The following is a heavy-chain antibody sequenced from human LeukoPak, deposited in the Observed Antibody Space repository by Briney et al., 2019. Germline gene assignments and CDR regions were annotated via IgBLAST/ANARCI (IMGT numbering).Heavy chain of an antibody. D-gene: IGHD2-8*01. V-gene: IGHV3-30*03. CDR2: ISYDGSNK. Sequence: GGSLRLSCAASGFTFSSYGMHWVRQAPGKGLEWVAVISYDGSNKYYADSVKGRFTISRDNSKNTLYLQMNSLRAEDTAVYYCALIGAPYCTNGVCHLYYYYYGMDVWGQGTTVTVS. CDR3: ALIGAPYCTNGVCHLYYYYYGMDV. J-gene: IGHJ6*02. CDR1: GFTFSSYG.